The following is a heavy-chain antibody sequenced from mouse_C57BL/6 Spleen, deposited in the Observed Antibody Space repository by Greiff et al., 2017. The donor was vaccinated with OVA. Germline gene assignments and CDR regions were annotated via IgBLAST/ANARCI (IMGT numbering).Heavy chain of an antibody. CDR3: ARVPGNYEAMDY. D-gene: IGHD2-1*01. V-gene: IGHV1-26*01. J-gene: IGHJ4*01. CDR1: GYTFTDYY. Sequence: VQLQQSGPELVKPGASVKISCKASGYTFTDYYMNWVKQSHGKSLEWIGDINPNNGGTSYNQKFKGKATLTVDKSSSTAYMELRSLTSEDSAVYYCARVPGNYEAMDYWGQGTSVTVSS. CDR2: INPNNGGT.